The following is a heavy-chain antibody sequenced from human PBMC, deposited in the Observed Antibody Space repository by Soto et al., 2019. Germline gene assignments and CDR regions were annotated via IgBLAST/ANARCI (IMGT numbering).Heavy chain of an antibody. CDR1: GGSISSYY. J-gene: IGHJ2*01. Sequence: QVQLQESGPGLVKPSETLSLTCTVSGGSISSYYWSWIRQPPGKGLEWIGYIYYSGSTNYNPSHKSRVTISVDTSKNQFSLKLSSVTAADKALYYCARFNWYFDLWGRGTLVTVSS. CDR3: ARFNWYFDL. CDR2: IYYSGST. V-gene: IGHV4-59*12.